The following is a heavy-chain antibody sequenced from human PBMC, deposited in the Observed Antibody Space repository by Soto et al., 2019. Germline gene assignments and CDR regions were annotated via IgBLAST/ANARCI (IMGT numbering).Heavy chain of an antibody. V-gene: IGHV4-59*08. CDR3: ARHGTHLRYDYGDIDAFDI. Sequence: SETLSLTCTVSGGSISSYYWSWIRQPPGKGLEWIGYIYYSGSTNYNPSLKSRVTISVDTSKNQFSLKLSSVTAADTAVYYCARHGTHLRYDYGDIDAFDIWGQGTMVTVSS. CDR2: IYYSGST. D-gene: IGHD4-17*01. J-gene: IGHJ3*02. CDR1: GGSISSYY.